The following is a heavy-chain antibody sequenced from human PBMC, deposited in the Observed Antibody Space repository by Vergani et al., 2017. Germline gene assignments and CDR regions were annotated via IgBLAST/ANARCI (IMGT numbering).Heavy chain of an antibody. CDR2: LYYSGST. CDR1: GGSISSSSYY. D-gene: IGHD6-19*01. J-gene: IGHJ5*02. Sequence: QLQLQESGPGLVKPSETLSLTCTVSGGSISSSSYYWGWIRQPPGKGLEWIGSLYYSGSTYYNPSLKSRVTISVDTSKNQFSLKLSSVTAADTAVYYCASTIAVAGTGWFDPWGQGTLVTVSS. V-gene: IGHV4-39*01. CDR3: ASTIAVAGTGWFDP.